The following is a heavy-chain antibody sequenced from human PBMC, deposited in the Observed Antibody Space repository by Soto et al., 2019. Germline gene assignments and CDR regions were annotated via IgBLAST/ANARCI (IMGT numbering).Heavy chain of an antibody. CDR3: ERSHPYIYSSGWDGAFDI. CDR2: ISAYNGNT. J-gene: IGHJ3*02. Sequence: SVNVSCKASCYTFTSYCISWVRQAPGQGLEWMGWISAYNGNTNYAQKLQGRVTMTTDTSTSTAYMELRSLRSDDTAVYYCERSHPYIYSSGWDGAFDIWGQGTLFTVSS. D-gene: IGHD6-19*01. V-gene: IGHV1-18*04. CDR1: CYTFTSYC.